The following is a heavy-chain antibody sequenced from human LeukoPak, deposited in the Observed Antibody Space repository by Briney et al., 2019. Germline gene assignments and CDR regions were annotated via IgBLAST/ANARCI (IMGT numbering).Heavy chain of an antibody. CDR2: IYYSGST. CDR3: ATQLYYGSGSHHDAFGI. CDR1: GGSISSYY. D-gene: IGHD3-10*01. V-gene: IGHV4-59*08. J-gene: IGHJ3*02. Sequence: PSETLSLTCTVSGGSISSYYWSWIRQPPGKGLEWIGYIYYSGSTNYNPSLKSRVTISVDTSKNQFSLKLSSVTAADTAVYYCATQLYYGSGSHHDAFGIWGQGTMVTVSS.